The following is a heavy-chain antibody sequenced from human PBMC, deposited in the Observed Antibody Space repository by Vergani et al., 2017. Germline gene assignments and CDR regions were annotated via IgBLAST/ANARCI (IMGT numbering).Heavy chain of an antibody. CDR1: GFTFNSYA. CDR3: AKVCGXTSCPYGGGAFDF. V-gene: IGHV3-23*01. D-gene: IGHD2-2*01. CDR2: INNNGGST. Sequence: QLLESGGGLIQPGGSLRLSCAASGFTFNSYAMTWVRQAPGKGLEWVSGINNNGGSTYYADSVKGRFTISRDNSKNTLYLQMTDLRAEDTATYYCAKVCGXTSCPYGGGAFDFWGHGTMVTVSS. J-gene: IGHJ3*01.